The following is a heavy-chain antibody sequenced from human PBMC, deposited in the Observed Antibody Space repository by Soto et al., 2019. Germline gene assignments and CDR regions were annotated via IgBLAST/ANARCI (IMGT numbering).Heavy chain of an antibody. CDR3: ARAVPQYYYDSSGYYAHFDY. Sequence: SVTLSLTCTVSGGSVSSGSYYWSWIRQPPGKGLEWIGYIYYSGSTNCNPSLKSRVTISVDTSKNQFSLKLSSVTAADTAVYYCARAVPQYYYDSSGYYAHFDYWGQGTLVTVTS. J-gene: IGHJ4*02. V-gene: IGHV4-61*01. CDR1: GGSVSSGSYY. CDR2: IYYSGST. D-gene: IGHD3-22*01.